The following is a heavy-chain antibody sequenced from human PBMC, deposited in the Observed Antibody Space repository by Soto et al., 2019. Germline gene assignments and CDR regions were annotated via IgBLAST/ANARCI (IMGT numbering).Heavy chain of an antibody. CDR2: IYYSGST. Sequence: PSETLSLTCTVSGGSISSSSYYWGWIRQPPGKGLEWIGSIYYSGSTYYNPSLKSRVTISVDTSKNQFSLKLSSVTAADTAVYYCARQAVDWFDPWGQGTLVTVSS. J-gene: IGHJ5*02. CDR1: GGSISSSSYY. V-gene: IGHV4-39*01. CDR3: ARQAVDWFDP. D-gene: IGHD2-15*01.